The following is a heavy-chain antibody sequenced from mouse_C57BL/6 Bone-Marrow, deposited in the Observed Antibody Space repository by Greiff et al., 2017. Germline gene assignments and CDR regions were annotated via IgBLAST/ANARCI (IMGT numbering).Heavy chain of an antibody. CDR3: ARGGYDHY. V-gene: IGHV1-26*01. Sequence: EVQLQQSGPELVKPGASVQISCKASGYTFTDYYMNWVKQSHGKSLEWIGDINPNNGGTSYNQKFKGKATLTVDKSSSTAYMELRSLTSEDSAVYYCARGGYDHYWGQGTTLTVSS. D-gene: IGHD3-2*02. CDR2: INPNNGGT. CDR1: GYTFTDYY. J-gene: IGHJ2*01.